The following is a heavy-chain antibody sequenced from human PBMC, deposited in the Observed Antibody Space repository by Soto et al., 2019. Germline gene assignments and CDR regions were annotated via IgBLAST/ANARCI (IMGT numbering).Heavy chain of an antibody. V-gene: IGHV4-59*01. CDR3: ARDGLTGTIGLYYYYGLDV. J-gene: IGHJ6*02. CDR1: GGSISSYY. Sequence: QVQLQESGPGLVKPSETLSLTCTVSGGSISSYYWNWIRQPPGKGLEWIGYIYYSGSTNYNSSLKSRVTISVDTSKNQFSLKLSSVTAADTAVYYCARDGLTGTIGLYYYYGLDVWGQGTTVTVSS. CDR2: IYYSGST. D-gene: IGHD1-7*01.